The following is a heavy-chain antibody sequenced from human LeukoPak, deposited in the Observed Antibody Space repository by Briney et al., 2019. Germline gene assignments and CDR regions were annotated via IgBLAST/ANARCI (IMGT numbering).Heavy chain of an antibody. CDR3: AREIPAAIPGEGSWFDP. CDR1: GFIFSDYW. CDR2: INRDGTGT. J-gene: IGHJ5*02. Sequence: LGGSLRLSCAPSGFIFSDYWFHWVRQTPGQGLVWVAAINRDGTGTSHADSVRGRFTVSRDNAKNTLYLQLNSLRADDTAVYYCAREIPAAIPGEGSWFDPWGQGTLVTVSS. V-gene: IGHV3-74*01. D-gene: IGHD2-2*02.